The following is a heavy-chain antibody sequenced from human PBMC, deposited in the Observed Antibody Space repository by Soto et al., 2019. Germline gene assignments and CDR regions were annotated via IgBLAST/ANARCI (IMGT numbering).Heavy chain of an antibody. CDR2: ISSTSSAR. CDR1: GFTFSVHS. D-gene: IGHD3-9*01. CDR3: ARDSDIYYGMDV. Sequence: SGGSLRLSCAASGFTFSVHSMNWVRRAPGKGLEWVSYISSTSSARYYADSVRGRFTISRDNVKYSLYLQMNSLTDEDTAVYYCARDSDIYYGMDVCGQGTTVTVSS. V-gene: IGHV3-48*02. J-gene: IGHJ6*02.